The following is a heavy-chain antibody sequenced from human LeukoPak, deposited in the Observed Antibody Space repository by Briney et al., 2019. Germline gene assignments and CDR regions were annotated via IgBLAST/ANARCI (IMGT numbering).Heavy chain of an antibody. CDR2: IYHSGST. Sequence: SETLSLTCTVSGYSISSGYYWGWIRQPPGKGLEWIGSIYHSGSTYYNPSLKSRVTISVDTSKNQFSLKLSSVTAADTAVYYCASFSGDCYDYWGQGTLVTVSS. CDR1: GYSISSGYY. V-gene: IGHV4-38-2*02. CDR3: ASFSGDCYDY. J-gene: IGHJ4*02. D-gene: IGHD2-15*01.